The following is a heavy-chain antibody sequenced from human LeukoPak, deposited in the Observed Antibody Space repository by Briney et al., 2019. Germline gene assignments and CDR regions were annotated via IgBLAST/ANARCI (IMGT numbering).Heavy chain of an antibody. D-gene: IGHD2-21*02. V-gene: IGHV1-24*01. CDR3: ATIPAVVVTANFDY. J-gene: IGHJ4*02. CDR1: GYTLTELS. Sequence: ASVKVSRKVSGYTLTELSMHWVRQAPGKGLEWMGGFDPEDGETIYAQKFQGRVTMTEDTSTDTAYMELSSLRSEDTAVYYCATIPAVVVTANFDYWGQGTLVTVSS. CDR2: FDPEDGET.